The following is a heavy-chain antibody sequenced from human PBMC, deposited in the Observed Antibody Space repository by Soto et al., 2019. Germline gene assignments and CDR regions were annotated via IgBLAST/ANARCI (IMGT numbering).Heavy chain of an antibody. CDR1: GGTFSSYA. D-gene: IGHD2-2*01. Sequence: SVKVSCKASGGTFSSYAISWVRQAPGQGLEWMGGIIPIFGTANYAQKFQGRVTITADKSTSTAHMELSSLRSEDTAVYYCARDRSIVVVPAASGFDPWGQGTLVTVSS. V-gene: IGHV1-69*06. CDR3: ARDRSIVVVPAASGFDP. CDR2: IIPIFGTA. J-gene: IGHJ5*02.